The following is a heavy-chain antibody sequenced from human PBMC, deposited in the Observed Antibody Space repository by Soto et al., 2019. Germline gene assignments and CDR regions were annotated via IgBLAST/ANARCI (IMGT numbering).Heavy chain of an antibody. J-gene: IGHJ4*02. Sequence: GGSLRLSCAASGFTFSSYAMSWVRQAPGKGLEWVSAISGSGGSTYYADSVKGRFTISRDNSKNTLYLQMNSLRAEDMAVYYCAKRVYSGYDYDYWGQGTLVTVSS. CDR3: AKRVYSGYDYDY. D-gene: IGHD5-12*01. V-gene: IGHV3-23*01. CDR1: GFTFSSYA. CDR2: ISGSGGST.